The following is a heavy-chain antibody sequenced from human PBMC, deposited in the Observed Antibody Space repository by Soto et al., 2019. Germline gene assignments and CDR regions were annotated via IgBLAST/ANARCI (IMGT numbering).Heavy chain of an antibody. CDR1: GFTFSSYA. J-gene: IGHJ6*02. V-gene: IGHV3-23*01. Sequence: GGSLRLSCAASGFTFSSYAMSWVRQAPGKGLEWVSAISGSGGSTYYADSVKGRFTISRDNSKNTLYLQMNSLRAEDTAVYYCAKSGDYLQLWLTGYYGMDVWGQGTTVTVSS. CDR2: ISGSGGST. CDR3: AKSGDYLQLWLTGYYGMDV. D-gene: IGHD5-18*01.